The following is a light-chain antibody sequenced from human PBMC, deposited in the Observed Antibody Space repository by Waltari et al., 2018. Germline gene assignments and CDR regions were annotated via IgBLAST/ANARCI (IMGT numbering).Light chain of an antibody. V-gene: IGLV2-8*01. CDR2: EVT. CDR1: SSDVGAYNY. CDR3: TSYAGSKNV. J-gene: IGLJ1*01. Sequence: QSALTQPPSASGSPGQSVTISCTGTSSDVGAYNYVSWYQQHPGKGPKLMFYEVTKRPPGVPDRFSGSKSGNTASLTVSGLQAEDEADYYCTSYAGSKNVFGTGTKVTVL.